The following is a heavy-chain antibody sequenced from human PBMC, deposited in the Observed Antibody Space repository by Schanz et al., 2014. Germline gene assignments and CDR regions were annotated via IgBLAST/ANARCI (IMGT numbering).Heavy chain of an antibody. Sequence: EVQLVESGGGLVQPGGSLRLSCAASGFSIRNHDMHWVRQATGAGLEWVSAIGTAGDTFYLDSVKGRVTISRENAKNSLYLQMSSLRAGDTAVYYCARVRYGSGSYWDYWGQGTLXTVSS. V-gene: IGHV3-13*04. CDR2: IGTAGDT. J-gene: IGHJ4*02. D-gene: IGHD3-10*01. CDR1: GFSIRNHD. CDR3: ARVRYGSGSYWDY.